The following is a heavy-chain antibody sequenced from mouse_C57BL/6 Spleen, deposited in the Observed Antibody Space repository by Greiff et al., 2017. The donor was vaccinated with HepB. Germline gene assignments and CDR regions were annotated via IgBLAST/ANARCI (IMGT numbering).Heavy chain of an antibody. CDR2: INYDGSST. V-gene: IGHV5-16*01. D-gene: IGHD1-1*01. Sequence: EVKLMESEGGLVQPGSSMKLSCTASGFTFSDYYMAWVRQVPEKGLEWVANINYDGSSTYYLDSLKSRFIISRDNAKNILYLQMSSLKSEDTATYYCARTTVVANWYFDVWGTGTTVTVSS. J-gene: IGHJ1*03. CDR3: ARTTVVANWYFDV. CDR1: GFTFSDYY.